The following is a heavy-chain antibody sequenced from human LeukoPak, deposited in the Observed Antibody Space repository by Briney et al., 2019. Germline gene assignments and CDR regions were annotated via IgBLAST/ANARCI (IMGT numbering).Heavy chain of an antibody. V-gene: IGHV3-20*04. CDR3: ARGGFCSGGSCPVDYYYYMDV. CDR1: GFTFDDYD. D-gene: IGHD2-15*01. CDR2: INWNGDTT. Sequence: GGSLRLSRAASGFTFDDYDMNWVRQAPGKGLEWVSGINWNGDTTGYADSLKGRFTISRDNAKNTLYLQLNSLRAEDTAVYYCARGGFCSGGSCPVDYYYYMDVWGKGTTVTVSS. J-gene: IGHJ6*03.